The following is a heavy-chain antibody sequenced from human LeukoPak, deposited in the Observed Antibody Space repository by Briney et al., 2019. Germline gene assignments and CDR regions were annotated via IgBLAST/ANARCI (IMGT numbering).Heavy chain of an antibody. CDR3: VRGSGFWSGPLDN. Sequence: GGSLSLSCAASGFTLYDFALHWVRQAPGRGLEWVAGINWNSVSISYADSVRGRFTISRDNAKNFLYLQMNSLTLEDTAFYFCVRGSGFWSGPLDNWGQGTLVTVSS. V-gene: IGHV3-9*01. CDR2: INWNSVSI. J-gene: IGHJ4*02. D-gene: IGHD3-3*01. CDR1: GFTLYDFA.